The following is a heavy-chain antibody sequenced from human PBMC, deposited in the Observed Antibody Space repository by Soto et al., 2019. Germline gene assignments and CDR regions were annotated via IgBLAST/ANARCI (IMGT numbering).Heavy chain of an antibody. D-gene: IGHD1-1*01. V-gene: IGHV1-18*01. CDR1: CYTFTSYG. Sequence: ASLKVSCKASCYTFTSYGISWVRQAPGQGLEWMGWISAYNGNTNYAQKLQGRVTMTTDTSTSTAYMELRSLRSDDTAVYYCARSMWLERAFDIWGQGTMVTVSS. J-gene: IGHJ3*02. CDR2: ISAYNGNT. CDR3: ARSMWLERAFDI.